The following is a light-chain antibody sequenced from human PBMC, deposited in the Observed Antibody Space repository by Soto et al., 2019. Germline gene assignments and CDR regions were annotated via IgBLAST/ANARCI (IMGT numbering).Light chain of an antibody. CDR2: GAS. CDR1: QSISSNY. Sequence: IVLTHSPGTLSLSPWERATLSCMSVQSISSNYLAWYQQKPGQSPRPLIYGASNRATGIPARFSGSGSGTDFTLTISSLEPEDFAVYYCQQRSNWPAITFGQGTRLEIK. J-gene: IGKJ5*01. CDR3: QQRSNWPAIT. V-gene: IGKV3-11*01.